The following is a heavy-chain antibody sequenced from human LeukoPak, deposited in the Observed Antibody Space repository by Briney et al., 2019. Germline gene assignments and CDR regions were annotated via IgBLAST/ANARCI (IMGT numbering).Heavy chain of an antibody. CDR3: ARDPGVGSGYYKDDCFDI. Sequence: GGSLRLSCATSGFAFDRHWMHWVRQAPGKGLVWVSRINSDGIHTTYADSVKGRFTISRDNAKNTLYLEMNSLRAEDTALYYCARDPGVGSGYYKDDCFDIWGQGTMVTVSS. J-gene: IGHJ3*02. CDR1: GFAFDRHW. CDR2: INSDGIHT. D-gene: IGHD3-22*01. V-gene: IGHV3-74*01.